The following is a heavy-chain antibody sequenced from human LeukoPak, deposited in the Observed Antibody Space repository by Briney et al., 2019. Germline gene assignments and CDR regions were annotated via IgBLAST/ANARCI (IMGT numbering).Heavy chain of an antibody. CDR2: IYHSGST. J-gene: IGHJ3*02. CDR1: GGSISSGGHY. CDR3: AREGRFGELFAFDI. D-gene: IGHD3-10*01. V-gene: IGHV4-30-2*01. Sequence: SETLSLTCTVSGGSISSGGHYWNWIRQPPGKGLEWIGYIYHSGSTYYNPSLKSRVTISVDRSKNQFSLKLSSVTAADTAVYYCAREGRFGELFAFDIWGQGTMVTVSS.